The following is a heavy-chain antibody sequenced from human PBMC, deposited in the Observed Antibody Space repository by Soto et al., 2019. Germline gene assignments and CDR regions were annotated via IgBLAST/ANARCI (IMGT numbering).Heavy chain of an antibody. CDR3: AGDRDYYDKAQGY. Sequence: EVQLLESGGGLVQPGGSLRLSCAASGFTFSSYWMHWVRQAPGKGLVWVSRINSDGSSTSYADSVKGRFTISRDNAKNTLYLQINSLRAEDTAVYYSAGDRDYYDKAQGYWGQGTLVTVSS. V-gene: IGHV3-74*01. D-gene: IGHD3-22*01. J-gene: IGHJ4*02. CDR1: GFTFSSYW. CDR2: INSDGSST.